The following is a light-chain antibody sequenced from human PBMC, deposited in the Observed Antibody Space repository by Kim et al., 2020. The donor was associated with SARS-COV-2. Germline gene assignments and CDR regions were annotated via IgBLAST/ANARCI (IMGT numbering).Light chain of an antibody. CDR2: QAS. Sequence: SASVSDRFTITCRASQIVDTYLAWYQQKPGKAPNLLIYQASNLQIGVPSRFSGSGSGSEFTLTISSLQPDDFATYYCQHYIRFPYTFGQGTKLEI. CDR1: QIVDTY. J-gene: IGKJ2*01. CDR3: QHYIRFPYT. V-gene: IGKV1-5*03.